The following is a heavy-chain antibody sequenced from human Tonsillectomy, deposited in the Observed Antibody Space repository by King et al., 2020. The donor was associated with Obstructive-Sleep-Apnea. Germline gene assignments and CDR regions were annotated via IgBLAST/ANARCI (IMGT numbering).Heavy chain of an antibody. V-gene: IGHV3-23*04. Sequence: VQLVESGGGLVQPGRSLRLSCAASGFTFSFYAMSWVRQAPGGRLEWVSSISGSGGSTYYAESVKGRFTISRDNSKNTLYLQINSLRAEDTAVYYCAREKVNSSTWYEFGDYWGQGTLVTASS. CDR1: GFTFSFYA. J-gene: IGHJ4*02. D-gene: IGHD6-13*01. CDR2: ISGSGGST. CDR3: AREKVNSSTWYEFGDY.